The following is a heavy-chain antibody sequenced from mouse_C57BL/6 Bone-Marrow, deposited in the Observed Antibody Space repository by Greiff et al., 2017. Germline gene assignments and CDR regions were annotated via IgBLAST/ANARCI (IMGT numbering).Heavy chain of an antibody. CDR3: ERWRYADWFAY. V-gene: IGHV1-26*01. CDR1: GYTFTDYY. D-gene: IGHD2-10*02. Sequence: EVQLQQSGPELVKPGASVKISCKASGYTFTDYYMNWVKQSHGKSLEWIGDINPNNGGTSYNQKFKGKATLTVDKSSSTAYMELRSLTSEDSAVYYCERWRYADWFAYWGQGTLVTVSA. J-gene: IGHJ3*01. CDR2: INPNNGGT.